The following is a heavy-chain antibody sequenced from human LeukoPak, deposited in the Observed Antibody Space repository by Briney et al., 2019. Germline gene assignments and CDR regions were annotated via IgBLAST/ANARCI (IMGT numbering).Heavy chain of an antibody. Sequence: SVKVSCKASGYTFTSYGISWVRQAPGQGLEWMGGIIPIFGTANYAQKFQGRVTITADESTSTAYMELSSLRSEDTAVYYCARDYGSGSYYGLFDYWGQGTLVTVSS. V-gene: IGHV1-69*13. D-gene: IGHD3-10*01. CDR2: IIPIFGTA. CDR3: ARDYGSGSYYGLFDY. CDR1: GYTFTSYG. J-gene: IGHJ4*02.